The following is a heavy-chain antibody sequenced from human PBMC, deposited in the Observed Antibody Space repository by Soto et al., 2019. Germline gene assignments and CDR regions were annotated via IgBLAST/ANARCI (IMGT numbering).Heavy chain of an antibody. J-gene: IGHJ4*02. CDR1: GYTFTGYY. D-gene: IGHD5-12*01. V-gene: IGHV1-2*04. Sequence: QVQLVQSGAEVKKPGASVKVSCKASGYTFTGYYMHWVRQAPGQGLEWMGWINPNSGGTNYAQKFQGWVTMTRDTSISTGDMELSRLRSDDTAVYYCARGQKSFWLFHYWGPVTLVTFSS. CDR2: INPNSGGT. CDR3: ARGQKSFWLFHY.